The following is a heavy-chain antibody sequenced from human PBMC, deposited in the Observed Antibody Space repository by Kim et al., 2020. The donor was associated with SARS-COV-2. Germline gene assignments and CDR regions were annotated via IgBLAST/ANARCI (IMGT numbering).Heavy chain of an antibody. Sequence: SLRLSCAASGFTFDDYAMHWVRQAPGKGLEWVSGISWNSGSIGYADSVKGRFTISRDNAKNSLYLQMNSLRAEDTALYYCAKGLVQFYYGMDVWGQGTTVTVSS. CDR1: GFTFDDYA. J-gene: IGHJ6*02. D-gene: IGHD6-19*01. CDR3: AKGLVQFYYGMDV. V-gene: IGHV3-9*01. CDR2: ISWNSGSI.